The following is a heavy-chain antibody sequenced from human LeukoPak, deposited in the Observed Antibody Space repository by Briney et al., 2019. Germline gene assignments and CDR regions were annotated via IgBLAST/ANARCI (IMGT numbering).Heavy chain of an antibody. CDR2: IHYSGST. J-gene: IGHJ4*02. CDR3: ASIDYDSSGSLFDY. CDR1: GGSISSYY. Sequence: KPSETLSLTCTVSGGSISSYYWSWIRQPPGKGLEWIGYIHYSGSTNYNPSLKSRVTISVDRSKNQFSLKLSSVTAADTAVYYCASIDYDSSGSLFDYWGQGTLVTVSS. V-gene: IGHV4-59*12. D-gene: IGHD3-22*01.